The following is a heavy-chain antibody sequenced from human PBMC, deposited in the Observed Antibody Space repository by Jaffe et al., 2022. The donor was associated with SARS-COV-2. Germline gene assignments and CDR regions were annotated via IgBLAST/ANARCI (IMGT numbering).Heavy chain of an antibody. CDR2: ISSSSSTI. CDR3: ARGYHYYDSSGYAY. V-gene: IGHV3-48*01. CDR1: GFTFSSYS. Sequence: EVQLVESGGGLVQPGGSLRLSCAASGFTFSSYSMNWVRQAPGKGLEWVSYISSSSSTIFYADSVKGRFTISRDNAKNSLYLQMNSLRAEDTAVYYCARGYHYYDSSGYAYWGQGTPVTVSS. J-gene: IGHJ4*02. D-gene: IGHD3-22*01.